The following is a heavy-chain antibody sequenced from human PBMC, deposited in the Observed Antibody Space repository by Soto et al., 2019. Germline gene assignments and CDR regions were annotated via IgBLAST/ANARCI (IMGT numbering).Heavy chain of an antibody. V-gene: IGHV4-30-4*01. CDR2: IYYSGST. CDR3: ARVNYYDSSGYYEGDAFDI. CDR1: GGSISRGDYY. Sequence: SETLSLTCTVAGGSISRGDYYWSGIRQPPGNGLEWIGYIYYSGSTYYNPSLKSRVTISVDTSKNQFSLKLSSVTAADTAVCYCARVNYYDSSGYYEGDAFDIWGQGTMVT. D-gene: IGHD3-22*01. J-gene: IGHJ3*02.